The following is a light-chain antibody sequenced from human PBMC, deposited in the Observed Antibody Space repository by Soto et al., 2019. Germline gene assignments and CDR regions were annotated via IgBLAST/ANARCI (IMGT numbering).Light chain of an antibody. V-gene: IGKV1-5*03. J-gene: IGKJ1*01. CDR2: KAS. CDR1: QSISSW. Sequence: DIQMTQSPSTLSASVGDRVTITCPASQSISSWLAWYQQKPGKAPKLLIYKASSLESGVPSRFSGSGSGTEFTLTISSLQPDDFATYYCQQYNSYLWTFGQGTKVEIK. CDR3: QQYNSYLWT.